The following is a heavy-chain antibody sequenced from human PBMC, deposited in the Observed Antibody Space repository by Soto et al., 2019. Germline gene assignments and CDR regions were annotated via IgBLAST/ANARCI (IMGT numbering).Heavy chain of an antibody. D-gene: IGHD2-21*02. CDR2: IWYDGSQK. CDR1: GFSFNRYA. Sequence: QVQLVESGGGVVQPGRSLRLSCAASGFSFNRYALHWVRQAPGKGLEWVAVIWYDGSQKYYGDSVKGRFTITSNDSKNTIYPQMDIRKLEDKALYFCLRACSGGDCPDHYFDYWGQGTPVTVSS. J-gene: IGHJ4*02. CDR3: LRACSGGDCPDHYFDY. V-gene: IGHV3-33*03.